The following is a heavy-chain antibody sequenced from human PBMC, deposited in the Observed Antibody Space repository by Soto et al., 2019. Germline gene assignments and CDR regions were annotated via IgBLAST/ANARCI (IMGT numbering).Heavy chain of an antibody. CDR3: ARAIPDWLDP. Sequence: QVQLVQSGAELKKPGSSVKVSCKASGGTFSSYSVSWVRQAPGQGLEWMGGIIPISGTADYAQRFQGRVTITADESMTTAYMELDHLTSEDTAVYFCARAIPDWLDPWGQGTLVTVSS. J-gene: IGHJ5*02. D-gene: IGHD2-21*01. V-gene: IGHV1-69*01. CDR1: GGTFSSYS. CDR2: IIPISGTA.